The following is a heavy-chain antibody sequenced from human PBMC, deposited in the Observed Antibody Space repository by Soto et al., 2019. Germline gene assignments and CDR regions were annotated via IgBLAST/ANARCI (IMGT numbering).Heavy chain of an antibody. CDR1: GFTFSNAW. J-gene: IGHJ4*02. Sequence: EVQVVESGGDLVKPGGSLRLSCEASGFTFSNAWMSWVRQAPGKGLEWVGRIKTNADGGTTDCAAPVKGRFTISRDDLRTTVYLQMSSLRTEDTAVYYCTTDRATVSTGFDYWGQGTLVTVSS. D-gene: IGHD4-17*01. CDR2: IKTNADGGTT. CDR3: TTDRATVSTGFDY. V-gene: IGHV3-15*01.